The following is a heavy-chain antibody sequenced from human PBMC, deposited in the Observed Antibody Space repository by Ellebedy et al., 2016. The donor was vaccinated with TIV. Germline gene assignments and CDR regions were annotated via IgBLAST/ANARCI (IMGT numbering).Heavy chain of an antibody. V-gene: IGHV3-23*01. D-gene: IGHD4-23*01. J-gene: IGHJ3*02. CDR3: ARDPVGVGPAFDI. CDR2: ISDSGSGT. Sequence: GESLKISCAASGFTFSSYDMHWVRQAPGKGLEWISTISDSGSGTFFADSVKGRFTISRDNSKSTLYLQMNSLRAEDTAVYYCARDPVGVGPAFDIWGQGTMVTVSS. CDR1: GFTFSSYD.